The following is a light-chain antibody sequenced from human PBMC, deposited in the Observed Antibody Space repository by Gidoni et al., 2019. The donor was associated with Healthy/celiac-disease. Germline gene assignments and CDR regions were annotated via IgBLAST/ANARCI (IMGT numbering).Light chain of an antibody. CDR1: QSVSSSY. CDR2: GAS. Sequence: DIVLTQSPCTLSLSPGERATLTCRDSQSVSSSYLACYQQKSGQAPRLLIYGASSRATGIPDRFSGSGSGTDFTLTISRLEPEDFAVYYCQQYGSSPTFGQGTKVEIK. J-gene: IGKJ1*01. CDR3: QQYGSSPT. V-gene: IGKV3-20*01.